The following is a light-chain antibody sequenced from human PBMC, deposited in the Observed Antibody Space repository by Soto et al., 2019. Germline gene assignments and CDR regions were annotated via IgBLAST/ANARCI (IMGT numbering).Light chain of an antibody. CDR1: PHVYEY. CDR2: DAS. CDR3: QQRIKWVT. J-gene: IGKJ4*01. V-gene: IGKV3-11*01. Sequence: EVKLTPYPTTLSLSPGARANLSCMAIPHVYEYLAWYQQNPGQAPRLLIYDASNRATGIPSKFSGSGSGTDFPLTISSLEPEDFAVYYCQQRIKWVTFGRWTKVDIK.